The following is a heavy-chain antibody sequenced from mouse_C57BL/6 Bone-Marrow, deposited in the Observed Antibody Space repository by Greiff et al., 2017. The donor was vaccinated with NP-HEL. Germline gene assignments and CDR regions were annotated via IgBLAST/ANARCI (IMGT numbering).Heavy chain of an antibody. V-gene: IGHV1-76*01. CDR2: IYPGSGNT. CDR1: GYTFTDYY. CDR3: ARPDSSGPWGFDY. D-gene: IGHD3-2*02. Sequence: VMLVESGAELVRPGASVKLSCKASGYTFTDYYINWVKQRPGQGLEWIARIYPGSGNTYYNEKFKGKATLTAEKSSSTAYMQLSSLTSEDSAVYFCARPDSSGPWGFDYWGQGTTLTVSS. J-gene: IGHJ2*01.